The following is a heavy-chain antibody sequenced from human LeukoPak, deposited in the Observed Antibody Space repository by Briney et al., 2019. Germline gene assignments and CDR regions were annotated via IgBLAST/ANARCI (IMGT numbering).Heavy chain of an antibody. CDR3: ARHRVVGGSYYVVRYFDL. J-gene: IGHJ2*01. D-gene: IGHD1-26*01. CDR2: IYYSGST. V-gene: IGHV4-31*03. CDR1: GGSISSGGYY. Sequence: SETLSLTCTVSGGSISSGGYYWSWIRQHPGKGLEWIGYIYYSGSTYYNPSLKSRVTISVDTSKNQFSLKLSSVTAADTAVYYCARHRVVGGSYYVVRYFDLWGRGTLVTVSS.